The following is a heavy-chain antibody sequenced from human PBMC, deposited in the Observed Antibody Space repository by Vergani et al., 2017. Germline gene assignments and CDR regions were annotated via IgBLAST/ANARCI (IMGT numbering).Heavy chain of an antibody. Sequence: QVQLVESGGGVVQPGGSLRLSCVVSGFALNRHAMYWVRQAPGKGLEWVVGISFDGTNEYYPDLVKGRFTIYKDNTVDMLSLQMNSLRPDDTAVYYCVRGGRGDHGDFWSRLGPWGQGTRVIVSS. CDR2: ISFDGTNE. D-gene: IGHD3-3*01. J-gene: IGHJ5*02. CDR1: GFALNRHA. CDR3: VRGGRGDHGDFWSRLGP. V-gene: IGHV3-30-3*01.